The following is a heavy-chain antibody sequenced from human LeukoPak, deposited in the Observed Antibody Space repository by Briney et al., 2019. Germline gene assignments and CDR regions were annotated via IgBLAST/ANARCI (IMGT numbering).Heavy chain of an antibody. D-gene: IGHD3-16*01. CDR3: ARVEAGGYFDY. J-gene: IGHJ4*02. CDR1: GFTFSSYA. CDR2: ISGSGGST. V-gene: IGHV3-23*01. Sequence: PGGSLRLSCAASGFTFSSYAMSWVRQAPGKGLEWVSAISGSGGSTYYADSVEGRFTISRDNAKNSLYLQMNSLRAEDTAVYYCARVEAGGYFDYWGQGTLVTVSS.